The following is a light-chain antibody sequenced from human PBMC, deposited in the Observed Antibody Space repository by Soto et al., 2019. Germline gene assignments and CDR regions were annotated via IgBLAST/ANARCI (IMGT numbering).Light chain of an antibody. CDR2: DVS. J-gene: IGKJ1*01. V-gene: IGKV1-5*01. CDR1: QSVSPW. CDR3: QQYHSYYRT. Sequence: DIPMIQSPSTLSASVGDRVTITCRASQSVSPWLAWYQQKPGKAPNLLIYDVSSLERGVPSRFSGRGSGTEFTLTISSLQPADFATYYCQQYHSYYRTFGQGTKVEIK.